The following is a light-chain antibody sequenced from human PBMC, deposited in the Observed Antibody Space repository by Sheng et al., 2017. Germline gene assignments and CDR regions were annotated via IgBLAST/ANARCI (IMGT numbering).Light chain of an antibody. J-gene: IGLJ2*01. CDR3: QAWDSSTAV. Sequence: SFELTQPPSVSVSPGQTASITCSGNKLGDKYASWYQQKPGQSPVLVIYQDNKRPSGIPERFSGSNSGNTATLTISGTQAMDEADYYCQAWDSSTAVFGGGTKLTVI. V-gene: IGLV3-1*01. CDR2: QDN. CDR1: KLGDKY.